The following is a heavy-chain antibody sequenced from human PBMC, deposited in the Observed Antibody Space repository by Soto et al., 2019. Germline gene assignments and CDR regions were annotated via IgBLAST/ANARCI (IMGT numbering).Heavy chain of an antibody. J-gene: IGHJ6*02. V-gene: IGHV3-33*01. CDR1: GFPFWHYG. CDR3: ARDRDGGWLHMDV. CDR2: IWSDGKKE. Sequence: QVQLVESGGGVVQPGRSLRLSCVGSGFPFWHYGMHWVRQAPGKGLEWVAVIWSDGKKESYADFVKGRFAISRDNFKDTLSLQMNSLRAEDTAVYYCARDRDGGWLHMDVWGQGTTVTVSS. D-gene: IGHD6-19*01.